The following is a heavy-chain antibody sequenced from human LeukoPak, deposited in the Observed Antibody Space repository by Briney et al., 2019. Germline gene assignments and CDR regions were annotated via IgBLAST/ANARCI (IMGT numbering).Heavy chain of an antibody. CDR2: INPNSGGT. CDR1: GYTFTGYY. D-gene: IGHD2-21*02. V-gene: IGHV1-2*02. CDR3: ARDCGGDCYSSQDFDY. Sequence: ASVKVSCKASGYTFTGYYMHWVRQAPGQGLEWMGWINPNSGGTNYAQKFQGRVTMTRDTSISTAYMELSRLRSDDTAVYYCARDCGGDCYSSQDFDYWGQGTLVTVSS. J-gene: IGHJ4*02.